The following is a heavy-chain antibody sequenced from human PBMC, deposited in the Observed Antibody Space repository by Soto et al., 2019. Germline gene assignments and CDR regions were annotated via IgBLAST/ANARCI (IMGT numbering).Heavy chain of an antibody. Sequence: PSETLSLTCTFSVDSVSSGSYYWSWIRQPPWKGLEWIGYIYYSGSTNYNPSLKSRVTISVDTSKNQFSLKLSSVTAADTAVYYCARSPWYYDFWSGYYTTIYYFEYWGQGTLVIVSS. V-gene: IGHV4-61*01. CDR2: IYYSGST. J-gene: IGHJ4*02. D-gene: IGHD3-3*01. CDR1: VDSVSSGSYY. CDR3: ARSPWYYDFWSGYYTTIYYFEY.